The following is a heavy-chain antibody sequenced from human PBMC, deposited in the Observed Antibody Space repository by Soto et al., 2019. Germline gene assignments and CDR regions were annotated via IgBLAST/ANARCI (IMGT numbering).Heavy chain of an antibody. J-gene: IGHJ4*02. CDR2: IKNDGSEK. CDR1: GISTSSHW. V-gene: IGHV3-7*03. D-gene: IGHD5-18*01. CDR3: VTGYHSDY. Sequence: EEQLVESGGALVRPGESLRLSCAASGISTSSHWMGWVRQAPGRGLEWVASIKNDGSEKYYMDSLKGRFTISRDNALNSLYPQMNSLRAEDTAVYFCVTGYHSDYWGQGTLVTVSS.